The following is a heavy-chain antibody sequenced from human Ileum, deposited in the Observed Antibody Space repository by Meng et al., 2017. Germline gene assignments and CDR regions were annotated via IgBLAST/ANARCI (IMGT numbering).Heavy chain of an antibody. J-gene: IGHJ4*02. D-gene: IGHD3-22*01. CDR1: GPW. Sequence: LAPHESGPRHVTTPGTLPPAGPVAGPWWRRGRQPPGKGLDWIGEIFQSGRTNYNPSLKSRVTISIDKSKSQISLQLSAVTAADTAVYSCATSNDRDVYYLGYWGQGTLVTVSS. CDR2: IFQSGRT. CDR3: ATSNDRDVYYLGY. V-gene: IGHV4-4*01.